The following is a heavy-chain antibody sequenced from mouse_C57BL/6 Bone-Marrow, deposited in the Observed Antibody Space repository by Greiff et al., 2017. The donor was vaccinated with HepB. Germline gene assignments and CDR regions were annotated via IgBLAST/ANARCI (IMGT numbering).Heavy chain of an antibody. CDR3: AREDYGSSYGAMDY. J-gene: IGHJ4*01. CDR2: ISYDGSN. V-gene: IGHV3-6*01. D-gene: IGHD1-1*01. Sequence: DVKLQESGPGLVKPSQSLSLTCSVTGYSITSGYYWNWIRQFPGNKLEWMGYISYDGSNNYNPSLKNRISITRDTSKNQFFLKLNSVTTEDTATYYCAREDYGSSYGAMDYWGQGTSVTVSS. CDR1: GYSITSGYY.